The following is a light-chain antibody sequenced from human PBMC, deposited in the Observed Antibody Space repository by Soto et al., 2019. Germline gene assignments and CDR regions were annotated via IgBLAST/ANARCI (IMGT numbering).Light chain of an antibody. J-gene: IGLJ1*01. CDR3: TSYEGGGKYV. CDR2: EVS. V-gene: IGLV2-14*01. Sequence: QSVLTQPASVSGSPGQSVTISCNGTSSDVGAYNLVSWYQQYPGKAPKLMIYEVSNRPSGVSNRFSGSKSGNTASLTTSGLQAEDEADYYCCTSYEGGGKYVFGTGTKVTVL. CDR1: SSDVGAYNL.